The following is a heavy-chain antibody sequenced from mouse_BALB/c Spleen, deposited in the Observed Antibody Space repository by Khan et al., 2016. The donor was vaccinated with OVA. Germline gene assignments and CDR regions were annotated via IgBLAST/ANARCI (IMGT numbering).Heavy chain of an antibody. V-gene: IGHV1-4*01. D-gene: IGHD2-14*01. Sequence: QVQLQQSGAELARPGASMRMSCKASGYTFTSNTMHWIKQRPGQGLEWIGYINPRSGYTNYNQNFKDKATLTADKSSSPAYMHLSSLTSEDSAVYYCARRTTGYTMDSWGQGTSVTVSS. CDR1: GYTFTSNT. CDR2: INPRSGYT. CDR3: ARRTTGYTMDS. J-gene: IGHJ4*01.